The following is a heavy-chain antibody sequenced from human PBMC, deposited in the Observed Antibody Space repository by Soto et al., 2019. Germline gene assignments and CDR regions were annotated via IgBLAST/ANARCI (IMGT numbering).Heavy chain of an antibody. V-gene: IGHV4-59*08. CDR3: ARIYSGYDYGWFDP. Sequence: SETLSLTCTVSGGSISSYYWSWIRQPPGKGLEWIGYIYCSGSTNYNPSLKSRVTISVGTSKNQFSLKLSSVTAADTAVYYCARIYSGYDYGWFDPWGQGTLVTVSS. CDR2: IYCSGST. D-gene: IGHD5-12*01. J-gene: IGHJ5*02. CDR1: GGSISSYY.